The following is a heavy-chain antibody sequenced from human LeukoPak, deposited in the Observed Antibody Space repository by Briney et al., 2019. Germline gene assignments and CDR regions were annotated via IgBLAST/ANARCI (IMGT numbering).Heavy chain of an antibody. Sequence: GGSLRLSCAASGFTFSSYAMTWVLQAPGKGLQWVSTIYGSGGTTYYADSVKGRFTISRDNSKNTLYLQMNSLRVEDTAVYYRAKALMMTFGGPKNIDPWGQGTLVTVSS. CDR1: GFTFSSYA. J-gene: IGHJ5*02. CDR2: IYGSGGTT. V-gene: IGHV3-23*01. CDR3: AKALMMTFGGPKNIDP. D-gene: IGHD3-16*01.